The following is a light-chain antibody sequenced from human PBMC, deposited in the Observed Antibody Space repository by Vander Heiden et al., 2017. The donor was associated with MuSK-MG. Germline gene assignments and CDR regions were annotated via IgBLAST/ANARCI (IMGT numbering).Light chain of an antibody. CDR1: SSDIGCNT. J-gene: IGLJ1*01. CDR3: AAWDDSMGAYV. Sequence: QSLLTQPPSAAVTPGRSVTVSCCGSSSDIGCNTMFWYRHFPGPAPKVVIFSNPQRASGVPERFSASTSGTSASLAISGLRSEDEAEYYCAAWDDSMGAYVFGTGTKVTVL. V-gene: IGLV1-47*02. CDR2: SNP.